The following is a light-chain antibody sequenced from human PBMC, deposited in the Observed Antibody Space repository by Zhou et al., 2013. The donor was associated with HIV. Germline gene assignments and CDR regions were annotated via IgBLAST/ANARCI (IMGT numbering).Light chain of an antibody. J-gene: IGKJ5*01. CDR1: QRISNW. V-gene: IGKV1-5*03. CDR2: EAS. CDR3: QQYNSYPIT. Sequence: DIQVTQSPSTLSASVGDRVNITCRASQRISNWLAWYQHKPGKAPNLLVYEASSLGSGVPSRFSGSGSGTEFSLTISGLQPDDFATYYCQQYNSYPITFGRGTRLDI.